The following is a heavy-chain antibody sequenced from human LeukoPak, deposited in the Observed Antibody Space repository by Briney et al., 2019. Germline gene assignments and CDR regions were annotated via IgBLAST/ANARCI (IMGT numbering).Heavy chain of an antibody. CDR1: GFTVSSNY. V-gene: IGHV3-53*01. J-gene: IGHJ4*02. CDR3: ARDVLGTYYYDSSGSPRAY. CDR2: IYSGGST. D-gene: IGHD3-22*01. Sequence: QPGGSLRLSCAASGFTVSSNYMSWVRQAPGKGLEWVSVIYSGGSTYYADSVKGRFTISRDNSKNTLYLQMNSLRAEDTAVYYCARDVLGTYYYDSSGSPRAYWGQGTLVTVAS.